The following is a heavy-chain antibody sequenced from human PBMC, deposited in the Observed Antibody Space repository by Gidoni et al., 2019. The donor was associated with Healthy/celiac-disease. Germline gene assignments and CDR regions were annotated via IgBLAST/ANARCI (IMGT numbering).Heavy chain of an antibody. Sequence: QVQLVQSGAEVKKHGASVQVSCKASGYTFNSYYMHWVRQAPGQGLDWMGIINPSGGSTSYAQKFQGRVTMTRDTSTSTVYMELSSLRSEDTAVYYCARVWSWWFDPWGQGTLVTVSS. CDR3: ARVWSWWFDP. D-gene: IGHD2-8*02. J-gene: IGHJ5*02. CDR1: GYTFNSYY. CDR2: INPSGGST. V-gene: IGHV1-46*02.